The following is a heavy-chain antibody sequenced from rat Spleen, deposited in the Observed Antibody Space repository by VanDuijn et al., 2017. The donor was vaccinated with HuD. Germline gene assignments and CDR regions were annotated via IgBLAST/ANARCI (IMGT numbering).Heavy chain of an antibody. CDR2: ISYDGSST. Sequence: EVQLVESGGGLVQPGRSLKLSCAASGFTFSDYNMAWVRQAPKKGLEWVATISYDGSSTYYRDSVKGRFTISRDNAKSTLYLQMDSLRSEDKATYYLGKRGVMYTTDYYYGPFDYWGQGVMVTVSS. CDR1: GFTFSDYN. V-gene: IGHV5-7*01. D-gene: IGHD1-6*01. J-gene: IGHJ2*01. CDR3: GKRGVMYTTDYYYGPFDY.